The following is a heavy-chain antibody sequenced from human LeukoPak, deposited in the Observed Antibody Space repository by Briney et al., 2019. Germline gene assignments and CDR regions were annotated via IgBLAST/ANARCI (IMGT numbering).Heavy chain of an antibody. J-gene: IGHJ4*02. V-gene: IGHV3-7*01. Sequence: PGGSLRLSCAGSGFTFSTYWMSWVRQAPRKGLEWVANIKQDGSEKYYVDSVKGRFTISRDNAKNSLYLQMNSLRAEDTAMYYCARDSAGNDYWGQGTLVTVSS. CDR2: IKQDGSEK. CDR1: GFTFSTYW. D-gene: IGHD6-13*01. CDR3: ARDSAGNDY.